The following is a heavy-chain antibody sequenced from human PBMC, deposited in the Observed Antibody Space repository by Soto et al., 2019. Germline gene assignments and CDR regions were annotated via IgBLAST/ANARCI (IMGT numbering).Heavy chain of an antibody. D-gene: IGHD3-10*01. CDR3: ASSRFIYGSGTVTG. V-gene: IGHV3-7*03. CDR1: GFTFSSYW. CDR2: IKQDGSEK. J-gene: IGHJ4*02. Sequence: EVQLVESGGGLVQPGGSLRLSCAASGFTFSSYWMSWVRQAPGKGLEWVANIKQDGSEKYYVDSVKGRFTISRDNAKNSLYLQMNSLRAEDTAVYYYASSRFIYGSGTVTGWGQGTLVTVSS.